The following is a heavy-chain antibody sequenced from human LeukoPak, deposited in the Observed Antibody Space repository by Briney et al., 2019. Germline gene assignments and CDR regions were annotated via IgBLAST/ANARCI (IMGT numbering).Heavy chain of an antibody. CDR3: ARNALRYYYGSGASPAALAMYNWFDP. CDR1: GYTFTGYY. J-gene: IGHJ5*02. CDR2: INPNSGGT. V-gene: IGHV1-2*06. D-gene: IGHD3-10*01. Sequence: GSSVKVSCKASGYTFTGYYMHWVRQAPGQGLEWMGRINPNSGGTNYAQKFQGRVTMTRDTSISTAYMELSRLRSDDTAVYYCARNALRYYYGSGASPAALAMYNWFDPWGQGTLVTVSS.